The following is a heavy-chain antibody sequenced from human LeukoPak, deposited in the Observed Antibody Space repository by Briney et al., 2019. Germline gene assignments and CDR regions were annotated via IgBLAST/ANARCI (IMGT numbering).Heavy chain of an antibody. CDR2: IYYSGST. Sequence: PSETLSLTRTVSGGSISSYYWSWIRQPPGKGLEWIGYIYYSGSTNYNPSLKSRVTISVDTSKNQFSLKLSSVTATDTAVYYCARDGEDSSGYYSKYYYYYYMDVWGKGTTVTVSS. D-gene: IGHD3-22*01. J-gene: IGHJ6*03. CDR1: GGSISSYY. CDR3: ARDGEDSSGYYSKYYYYYYMDV. V-gene: IGHV4-59*01.